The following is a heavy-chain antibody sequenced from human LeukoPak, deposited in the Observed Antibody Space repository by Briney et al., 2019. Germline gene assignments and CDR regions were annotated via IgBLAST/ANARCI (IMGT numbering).Heavy chain of an antibody. J-gene: IGHJ4*02. CDR1: GGTFSRLA. D-gene: IGHD2-2*01. V-gene: IGHV1-69*13. CDR2: IIPIFNTT. CDR3: ATEYCTTSSCYPPFDY. Sequence: EASVKVSCKASGGTFSRLAISWVRQAPGQGLEWMGGIIPIFNTTNYAQKFQARVTITADESTNTAYMELSSLRSEDTAVYYCATEYCTTSSCYPPFDYWGQGTLVTVSS.